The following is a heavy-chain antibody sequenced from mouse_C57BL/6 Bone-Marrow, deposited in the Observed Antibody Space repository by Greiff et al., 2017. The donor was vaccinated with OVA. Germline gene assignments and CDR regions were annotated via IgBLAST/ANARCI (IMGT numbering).Heavy chain of an antibody. CDR1: GYTFTSYW. J-gene: IGHJ1*03. V-gene: IGHV1-55*01. D-gene: IGHD2-1*01. CDR3: ARSIYYDWYFDV. Sequence: VQLQQPGAELVKPGASVKMSCKASGYTFTSYWITLVKQRPGQGLEWIGDIYPGSGSTNYNEKFKSKATLTVDTSSSTAYMQLSSLTSEDSAVYYCARSIYYDWYFDVWGTGTTVTVSS. CDR2: IYPGSGST.